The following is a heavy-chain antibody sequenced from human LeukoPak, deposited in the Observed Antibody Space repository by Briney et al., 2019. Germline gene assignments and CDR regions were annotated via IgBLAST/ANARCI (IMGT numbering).Heavy chain of an antibody. V-gene: IGHV3-23*01. J-gene: IGHJ4*02. CDR2: ISSGDRT. D-gene: IGHD3-22*01. Sequence: GGSLRLSCAASGFTFNSYAMSWVRQAPGKGLEWVSAISSGDRTYYADSVKGRFTISRDNSRNTLSLQMDSLRAEDTAVYYCAKDHESDGYPCLDHWGLGTLVTVSS. CDR3: AKDHESDGYPCLDH. CDR1: GFTFNSYA.